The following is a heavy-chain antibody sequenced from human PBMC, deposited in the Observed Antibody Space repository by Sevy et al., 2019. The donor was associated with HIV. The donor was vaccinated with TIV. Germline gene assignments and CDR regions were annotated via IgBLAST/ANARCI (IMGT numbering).Heavy chain of an antibody. Sequence: SETLSLTCTVSGDSISSGDYYWSWIRQPPGKGLEWIGYIYSSGTTYYNPSLKSRVTISLDTSKKQFSLKLNSVTVADTAVYYCARETYYYGSGSHTPYYFDYWGQGTLVTVSS. CDR2: IYSSGTT. D-gene: IGHD3-10*01. V-gene: IGHV4-30-4*01. CDR3: ARETYYYGSGSHTPYYFDY. CDR1: GDSISSGDYY. J-gene: IGHJ4*02.